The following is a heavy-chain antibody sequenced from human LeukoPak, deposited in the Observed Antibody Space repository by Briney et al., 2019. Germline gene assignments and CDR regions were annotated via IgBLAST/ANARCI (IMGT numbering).Heavy chain of an antibody. Sequence: GGSLRLSCAASGFTFSSYSMNWVRQAPGKGLEWVSYISNSSSTIYYADSVKGRFTISRDNAKNSLYLQMNSLRAEDTAVYYCARMARGSHTDYWGQGTLVTVSS. CDR2: ISNSSSTI. CDR1: GFTFSSYS. V-gene: IGHV3-48*01. CDR3: ARMARGSHTDY. J-gene: IGHJ4*02. D-gene: IGHD5-12*01.